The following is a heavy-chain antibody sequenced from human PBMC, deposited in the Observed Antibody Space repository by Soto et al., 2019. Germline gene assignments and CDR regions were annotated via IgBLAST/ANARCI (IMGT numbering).Heavy chain of an antibody. CDR1: GASFSGSY. CDR2: INPSGIT. CDR3: ARFRGVGATTYYYGMDV. V-gene: IGHV4-34*01. D-gene: IGHD1-26*01. J-gene: IGHJ6*02. Sequence: SETLSLTCAVYGASFSGSYWTWIRQPPGKGLEWIGEINPSGITNYNPSLKSRVTISVDTSKNQFSLKLSSVTAADTAVYYCARFRGVGATTYYYGMDVWGQGTTVTVSS.